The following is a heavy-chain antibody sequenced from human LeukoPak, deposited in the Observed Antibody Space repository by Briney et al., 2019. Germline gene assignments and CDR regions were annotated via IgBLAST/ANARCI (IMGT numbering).Heavy chain of an antibody. CDR3: ARIYYDSGGYPNFDY. D-gene: IGHD3-22*01. V-gene: IGHV4-4*07. Sequence: SETLSLTCTVSGGSISSYYWSWIRQPAGKGLEWIGRIYTSGSTNYNPSLKSRVTMSVDTSKNQFSLKLSSVTAADTAVYYCARIYYDSGGYPNFDYWGQGTLVTVSS. J-gene: IGHJ4*02. CDR1: GGSISSYY. CDR2: IYTSGST.